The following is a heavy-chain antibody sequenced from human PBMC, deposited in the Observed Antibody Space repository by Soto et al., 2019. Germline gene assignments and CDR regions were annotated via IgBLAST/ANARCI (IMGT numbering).Heavy chain of an antibody. CDR3: AAAAIPVSGRHTEF. J-gene: IGHJ4*02. CDR2: INPNNGVT. CDR1: GYMFTGFY. Sequence: QVQLVQSGAEVKRPGASVKVSCKASGYMFTGFYLHWVRQAPGQGLAWMGWINPNNGVTTYAKNFQGRVTMTMDSSISTAYMELSTLRSDDTAVYFCAAAAIPVSGRHTEFWGQGTVVTVSA. D-gene: IGHD6-19*01. V-gene: IGHV1-2*02.